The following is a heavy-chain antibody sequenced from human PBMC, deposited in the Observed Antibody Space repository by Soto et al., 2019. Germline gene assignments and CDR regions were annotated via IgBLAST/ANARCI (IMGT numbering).Heavy chain of an antibody. CDR3: ARGSGSFNAFDI. CDR2: IYYSGST. CDR1: GGSISSGGYY. J-gene: IGHJ3*02. D-gene: IGHD3-10*01. Sequence: SETLSLTCTVSGGSISSGGYYWSWIRQHPGKGLEWIGYIYYSGSTYYNPSLKSRVTISVDTSKNRFSLQLSSVTAADTAVYYCARGSGSFNAFDIWGQGTMVTVSS. V-gene: IGHV4-31*03.